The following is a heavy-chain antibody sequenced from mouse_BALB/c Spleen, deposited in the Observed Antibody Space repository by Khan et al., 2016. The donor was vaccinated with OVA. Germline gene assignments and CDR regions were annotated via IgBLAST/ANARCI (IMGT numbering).Heavy chain of an antibody. D-gene: IGHD1-3*01. J-gene: IGHJ4*01. CDR2: ISTGGHYT. CDR3: AKSLVGYYAMDY. Sequence: EVELVESGGGVVKPGGSMKLSCSASGFTFSSFAMSWVRQTPEKRLEWVATISTGGHYTFYPDSVKGRFTIYRENARNTLYLQMSSLRSEESAMMYCAKSLVGYYAMDYWGQGTSVTVSS. CDR1: GFTFSSFA. V-gene: IGHV5-9-3*01.